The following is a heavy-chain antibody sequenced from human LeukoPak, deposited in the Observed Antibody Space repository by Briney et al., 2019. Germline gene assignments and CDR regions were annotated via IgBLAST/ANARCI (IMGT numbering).Heavy chain of an antibody. D-gene: IGHD3-22*01. CDR1: GFTVSSNY. Sequence: GGSLRLSCAASGFTVSSNYMSWVRQAPGKGLEWVSVIYSGGSTYYADSVKGRFTISRDNSKNTLYLQMNSLRAEDTAVYYCARDLYDSTPEGDYWGQGTLVTVSS. CDR2: IYSGGST. CDR3: ARDLYDSTPEGDY. V-gene: IGHV3-66*01. J-gene: IGHJ4*02.